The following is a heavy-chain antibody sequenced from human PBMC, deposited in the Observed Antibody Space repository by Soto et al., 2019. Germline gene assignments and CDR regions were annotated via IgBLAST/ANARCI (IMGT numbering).Heavy chain of an antibody. Sequence: GASVKVSCKASGFTFTSSAVQWVRQARGQRLEWIGWIVVGSDNTNYAQKFQERVTITRDMSTSTAYMELSSLRSEDTAIYYCAASPLSDPSVATIAYNWGQGTLVTVSS. V-gene: IGHV1-58*01. D-gene: IGHD5-12*01. CDR3: AASPLSDPSVATIAYN. J-gene: IGHJ4*02. CDR2: IVVGSDNT. CDR1: GFTFTSSA.